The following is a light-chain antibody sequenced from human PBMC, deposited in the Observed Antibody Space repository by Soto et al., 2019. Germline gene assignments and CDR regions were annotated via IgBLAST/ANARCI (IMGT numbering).Light chain of an antibody. Sequence: QSALTQPRSVSGTPGQSVTISCTGYSSDIGGYDYVSWYQQRPGEAPRLSIYDVFKRPLGVPDRFSGSKSGNTASLTISGLQHEDEGDYYCCSSAGTSWVFGVGTKLTVL. CDR1: SSDIGGYDY. J-gene: IGLJ3*02. CDR2: DVF. V-gene: IGLV2-11*02. CDR3: CSSAGTSWV.